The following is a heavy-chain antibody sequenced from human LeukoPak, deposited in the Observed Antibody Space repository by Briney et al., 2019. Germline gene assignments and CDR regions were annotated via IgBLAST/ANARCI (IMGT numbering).Heavy chain of an antibody. CDR3: ASSVSYYYDSSGYGFDY. J-gene: IGHJ4*02. D-gene: IGHD3-22*01. V-gene: IGHV4-30-2*01. Sequence: SETLSLTCAVSGGSISSGGYSWSWIRQPPGKGLEWIGYIYHSGSTYYNPSLKSRVTISVDRSKNQFSLKLSSVTAADTAVYYCASSVSYYYDSSGYGFDYWGQGTLVTVSS. CDR2: IYHSGST. CDR1: GGSISSGGYS.